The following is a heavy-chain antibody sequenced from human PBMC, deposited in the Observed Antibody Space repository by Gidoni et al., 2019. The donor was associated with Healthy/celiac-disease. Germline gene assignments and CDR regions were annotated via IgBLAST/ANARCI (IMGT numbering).Heavy chain of an antibody. J-gene: IGHJ4*02. Sequence: QLQLQESGPGLVKPSETLSLTCTVSGGSISSSSYYLGWIRQPPGKGLEWIGRIYYSGSTYYNPSLKSRVTISVDTSKTQFSLKLSSVTAADTAVYYCARHYDYVWGSYRAGFDYWGQGTLVTVSS. CDR1: GGSISSSSYY. CDR2: IYYSGST. V-gene: IGHV4-39*01. D-gene: IGHD3-16*02. CDR3: ARHYDYVWGSYRAGFDY.